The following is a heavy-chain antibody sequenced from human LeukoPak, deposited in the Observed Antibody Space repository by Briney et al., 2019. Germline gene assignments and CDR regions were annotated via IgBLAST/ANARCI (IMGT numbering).Heavy chain of an antibody. V-gene: IGHV4-39*01. Sequence: SETLSLTCTVSGGSISSSSYYWGGIRQPPWKGLEWIGSIYYSGSTYYNPSLESRVTISVDTSKNQFSLKLSSVTAADTAVYYCARLHYYDSGGYYSKSVTSTLLQYWGQGTLVTVSS. J-gene: IGHJ4*02. D-gene: IGHD3-22*01. CDR3: ARLHYYDSGGYYSKSVTSTLLQY. CDR1: GGSISSSSYY. CDR2: IYYSGST.